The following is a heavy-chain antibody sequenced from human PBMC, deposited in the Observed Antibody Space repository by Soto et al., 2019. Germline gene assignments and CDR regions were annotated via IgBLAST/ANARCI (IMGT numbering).Heavy chain of an antibody. D-gene: IGHD3-22*01. CDR2: IYYRGSA. CDR1: GDSISSDY. Sequence: SETLSLTCTVSGDSISSDYWSWIRQSPGKGLEWIGYIYYRGSANNNPSLKSRVTISIDTSKNQFSLKLTSVTAADTAVYYCARGPYYYDSSGYWDYWGQGTLVTVSS. J-gene: IGHJ4*02. V-gene: IGHV4-59*01. CDR3: ARGPYYYDSSGYWDY.